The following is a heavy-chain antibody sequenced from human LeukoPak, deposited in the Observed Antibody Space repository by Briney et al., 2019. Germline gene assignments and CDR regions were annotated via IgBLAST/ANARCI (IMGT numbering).Heavy chain of an antibody. Sequence: GGSLRLSCAASGFTFSSYAMSWVRQAPGKGLEWVSAISGSGGSTYYADSVKGRFTISKDNSKNPLYLQMNSLRAEDTAVYYCAKDKSSSWYIYYAFDIWGQGTMVTVSS. CDR3: AKDKSSSWYIYYAFDI. CDR2: ISGSGGST. CDR1: GFTFSSYA. D-gene: IGHD6-13*01. V-gene: IGHV3-23*01. J-gene: IGHJ3*02.